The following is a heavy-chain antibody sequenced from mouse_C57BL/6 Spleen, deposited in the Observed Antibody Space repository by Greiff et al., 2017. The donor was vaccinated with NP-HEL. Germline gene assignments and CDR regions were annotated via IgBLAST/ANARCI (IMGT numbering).Heavy chain of an antibody. J-gene: IGHJ4*01. V-gene: IGHV1-5*01. CDR3: TREGSYGGRPEAMDY. CDR2: IYPGNSDT. Sequence: EVQLQQSGTVLARPGASVKMSCKTSGYTFTSYWMHWVKQRPGQGLEWIGAIYPGNSDTSYNQKFKGKAKLTAVTSASTAYMELSSLTNEDSAVYYCTREGSYGGRPEAMDYWGQGTSVTVSS. D-gene: IGHD1-1*01. CDR1: GYTFTSYW.